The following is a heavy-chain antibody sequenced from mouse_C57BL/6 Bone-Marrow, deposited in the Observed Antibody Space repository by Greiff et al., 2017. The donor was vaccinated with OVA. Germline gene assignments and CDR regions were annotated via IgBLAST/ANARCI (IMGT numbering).Heavy chain of an antibody. CDR3: ARGYYGSSVYFDY. J-gene: IGHJ2*01. D-gene: IGHD1-1*01. Sequence: EVQLQQSGPVLVKPGASVKMSCKASGYTFTDYYMNWVKQSHGKSLEWIGVINPYNGGTSYNQKFKGKATLTVDKSSSTAYMELNSLTSEDSAVYYCARGYYGSSVYFDYWGQGTTLTVSS. CDR1: GYTFTDYY. CDR2: INPYNGGT. V-gene: IGHV1-19*01.